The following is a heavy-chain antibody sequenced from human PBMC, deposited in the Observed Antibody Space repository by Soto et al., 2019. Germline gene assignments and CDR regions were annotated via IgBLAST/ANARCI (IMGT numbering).Heavy chain of an antibody. V-gene: IGHV1-18*04. Sequence: ASVKVSCKASGYTFTSYGISWVRQAPGQGLEWMGWISAYNGNTNYAQKLQGRVTMTTDTSTSTAYMELRSLRSDDTAVYYCARDWVAKYYYYGMDVWGQGTTVTVSS. CDR2: ISAYNGNT. D-gene: IGHD5-12*01. J-gene: IGHJ6*02. CDR3: ARDWVAKYYYYGMDV. CDR1: GYTFTSYG.